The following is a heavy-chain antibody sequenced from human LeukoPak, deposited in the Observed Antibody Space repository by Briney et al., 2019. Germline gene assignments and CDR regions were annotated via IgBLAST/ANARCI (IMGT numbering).Heavy chain of an antibody. CDR2: IYYSGST. J-gene: IGHJ6*01. V-gene: IGHV4-59*11. CDR3: ARDAEMTTPYYDVMDV. CDR1: GGPINSHY. D-gene: IGHD5-24*01. Sequence: SETLSLTCAVSGGPINSHYWSWIRQPPGKGLEWVGYIYYSGSTAYYPSPKRRLTISVDTSKNQFSLELRSVTAADTAVYYCARDAEMTTPYYDVMDVWGEGTTVTVSS.